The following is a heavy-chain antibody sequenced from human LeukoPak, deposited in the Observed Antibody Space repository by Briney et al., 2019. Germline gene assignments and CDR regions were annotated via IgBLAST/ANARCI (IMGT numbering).Heavy chain of an antibody. D-gene: IGHD3-22*01. CDR3: ASMILSPGWFDP. CDR1: GYTFTSYY. Sequence: ASVKVSCKASGYTFTSYYMHWVRQAPGQGLEWMGIINPSGGSTSYAQKFQGRVTMTRDTSTSTVYMELSSLRSEDTAVYCCASMILSPGWFDPWGQGTLVTVPS. J-gene: IGHJ5*02. CDR2: INPSGGST. V-gene: IGHV1-46*01.